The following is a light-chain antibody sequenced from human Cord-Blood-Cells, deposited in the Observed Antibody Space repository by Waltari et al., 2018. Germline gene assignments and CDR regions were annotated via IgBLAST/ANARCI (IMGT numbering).Light chain of an antibody. CDR3: QQLNSYPRT. J-gene: IGKJ3*01. CDR1: QGIRSY. CDR2: AAS. V-gene: IGKV1-9*01. Sequence: IQLTQSPSSLPASVVYKVTITCRASQGIRSYLAWYQQKPGQAPKLLVYAASTLQSGVPSRFSGSGSGTDFTLTISSLQPEDFATYYCQQLNSYPRTFGPGTKVDIK.